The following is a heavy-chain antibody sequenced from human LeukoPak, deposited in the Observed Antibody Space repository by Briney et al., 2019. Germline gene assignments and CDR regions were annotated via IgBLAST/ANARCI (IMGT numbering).Heavy chain of an antibody. CDR1: GGSISSYY. CDR2: IYYSGST. D-gene: IGHD5-18*01. Sequence: PSETLSLTCTVSGGSISSYYWSWIRQPPGKGLEWIGYIYYSGSTNYNPSLKSRVTISVDTSKNQFSLKLSSVTAADTAVYYCAREGMADTAMGTDYYYYYYMDVWGKGTTVTVSS. J-gene: IGHJ6*03. V-gene: IGHV4-59*01. CDR3: AREGMADTAMGTDYYYYYYMDV.